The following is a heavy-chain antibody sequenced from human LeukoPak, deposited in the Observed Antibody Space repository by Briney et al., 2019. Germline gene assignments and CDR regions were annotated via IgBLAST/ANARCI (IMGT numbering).Heavy chain of an antibody. Sequence: PSETLSLTCTVSGGSISSYHWSWIRQPAGKGLEWIGRVYTSGSTNYNPSLKSRVTMPVDTSKEQLSLKLSSVTAADTAVYYCARDGLYSYGYSYFDYWGQGTLVTVSS. CDR3: ARDGLYSYGYSYFDY. J-gene: IGHJ4*02. D-gene: IGHD5-18*01. CDR2: VYTSGST. V-gene: IGHV4-4*07. CDR1: GGSISSYH.